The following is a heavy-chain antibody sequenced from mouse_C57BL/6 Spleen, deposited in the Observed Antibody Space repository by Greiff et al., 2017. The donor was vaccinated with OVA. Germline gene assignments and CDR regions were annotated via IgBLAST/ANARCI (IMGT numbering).Heavy chain of an antibody. CDR2: IDPSDSYT. J-gene: IGHJ2*01. CDR3: ARWDDY. D-gene: IGHD4-1*01. CDR1: GYTFTSYW. V-gene: IGHV1-50*01. Sequence: QVQLQQSGAELVKPGASVKLSCKASGYTFTSYWMQWVKQRPGQGLEWIGEIDPSDSYTNYNQKFKGKATLTVDTSSSTAYMQLSSLTSEDSAVYYCARWDDYWGKGTTLTVAS.